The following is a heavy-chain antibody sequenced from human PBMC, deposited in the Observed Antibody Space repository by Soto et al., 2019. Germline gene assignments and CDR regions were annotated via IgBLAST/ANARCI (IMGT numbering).Heavy chain of an antibody. CDR3: ARGPPDFNYVRSGEFDY. CDR1: GGSFSGYY. V-gene: IGHV4-34*01. CDR2: ITHSGGT. D-gene: IGHD3-10*02. J-gene: IGHJ4*02. Sequence: QVQLQQWGAGLLKPSETLSLTCAVYGGSFSGYYWSWIRQPPGKGLEWIGEITHSGGTNYNPSLKSRVIISVDTAKNQFSLKLSSVTAADTAVYYCARGPPDFNYVRSGEFDYWGQGTLVTVSS.